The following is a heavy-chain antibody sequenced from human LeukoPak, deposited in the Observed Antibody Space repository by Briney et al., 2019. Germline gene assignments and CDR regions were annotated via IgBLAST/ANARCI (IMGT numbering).Heavy chain of an antibody. CDR1: GGSFSGYY. CDR2: INNSGST. D-gene: IGHD3-10*01. Sequence: SETLSLTCAVYGGSFSGYYWSWIRQPPGKGLEWIGEINNSGSTNYNPSLKSRVTISVDTSKNQFSLKLSSVTAADTAVYYCARDPDYYANAFDIWGQGTMVTVSS. CDR3: ARDPDYYANAFDI. J-gene: IGHJ3*02. V-gene: IGHV4-34*01.